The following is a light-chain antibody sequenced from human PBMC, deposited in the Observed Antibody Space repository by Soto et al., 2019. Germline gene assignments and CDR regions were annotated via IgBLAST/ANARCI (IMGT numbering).Light chain of an antibody. V-gene: IGKV1-39*01. CDR3: QQSYSTLN. CDR2: AAS. CDR1: QSISSY. Sequence: DIQMTHSPSSLSSSVGDRVTITCRASQSISSYLNWYQQKPGKAPKLLIYAASSLQSGVPSRFSGSGSGTDFTLTISSLQPEDFATYYCQQSYSTLNCGGGTKVDIK. J-gene: IGKJ4*01.